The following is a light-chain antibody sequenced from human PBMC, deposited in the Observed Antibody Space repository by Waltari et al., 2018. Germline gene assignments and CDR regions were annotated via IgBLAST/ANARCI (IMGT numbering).Light chain of an antibody. V-gene: IGLV2-14*01. CDR1: SSDVGGYNY. CDR3: SSYTSSSTVV. CDR2: DVS. J-gene: IGLJ2*01. Sequence: QSALTQPASVSRSPGQSITISCTGTSSDVGGYNYVPWYQQPPGKAPKLMIYDVSKRPSGVSNRFSGSKSGNTASLTISGLQAEDEADYYCSSYTSSSTVVFGGGTKLTVL.